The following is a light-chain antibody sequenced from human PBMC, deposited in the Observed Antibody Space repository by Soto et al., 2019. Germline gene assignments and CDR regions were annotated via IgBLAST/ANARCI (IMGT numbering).Light chain of an antibody. J-gene: IGKJ2*01. Sequence: DIQMTQSPSSLSASVGDRVTITCRASQNIRNYLNWYQQRPGKTPNLLVYAASNLRGGVPSRFSGSVSGTDFTLTINSLQPEYFATYYCQQIHSTSSYTFGQGTRVDIK. CDR2: AAS. V-gene: IGKV1-39*01. CDR1: QNIRNY. CDR3: QQIHSTSSYT.